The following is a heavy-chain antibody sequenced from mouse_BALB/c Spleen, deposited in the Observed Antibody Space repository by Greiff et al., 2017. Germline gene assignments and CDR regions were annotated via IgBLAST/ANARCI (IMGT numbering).Heavy chain of an antibody. CDR1: GFTFSSFG. V-gene: IGHV5-17*02. CDR3: AREDYGYFDV. Sequence: DVMLVESGGGLVQPGGSRKLSCAASGFTFSSFGMHWVRQAPEKGLEWVAYISSGSSTIYYADTVKGRFTISRDNPKNTLFLQMTSLRSEDTAMYYCAREDYGYFDVWGAGTTVTVSS. J-gene: IGHJ1*01. CDR2: ISSGSSTI.